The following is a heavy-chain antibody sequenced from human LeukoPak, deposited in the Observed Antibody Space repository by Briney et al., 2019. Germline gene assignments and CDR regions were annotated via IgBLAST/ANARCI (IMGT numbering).Heavy chain of an antibody. CDR1: AGSICTYY. J-gene: IGHJ4*02. CDR2: IYCSGGT. V-gene: IGHV4-59*08. D-gene: IGHD3-10*01. CDR3: SGHVGNYGSGSYLPYFDY. Sequence: SGAPSHTSTESAGSICTYYWSSIRHQLGERLEWWVQIYCSGGTNYNPSLKCRVTISVATSKNQISRNLSSVTSAARAVYYCSGHVGNYGSGSYLPYFDYWGERTLVTVSS.